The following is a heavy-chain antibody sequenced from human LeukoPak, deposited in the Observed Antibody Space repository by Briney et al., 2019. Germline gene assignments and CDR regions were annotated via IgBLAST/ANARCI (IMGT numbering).Heavy chain of an antibody. CDR3: ASYWLGY. D-gene: IGHD2-8*02. V-gene: IGHV3-21*01. J-gene: IGHJ4*02. Sequence: QSGGSLRLSCAASGFTLSSYAMSWVRQAPGKGLEWVSSISSSSSYIYYADSVKGRFTISRDNAKNSLYLQMNSLRADDTAVYYCASYWLGYWGQGTLVTVSS. CDR2: ISSSSSYI. CDR1: GFTLSSYA.